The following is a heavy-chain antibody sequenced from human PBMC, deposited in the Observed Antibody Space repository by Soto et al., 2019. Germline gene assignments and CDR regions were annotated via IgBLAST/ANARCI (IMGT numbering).Heavy chain of an antibody. CDR3: ARLSVAPWTD. Sequence: QVQLVQSGAEVKKPGSSVKLSCKASGGSFKNYALSWVRQAPGQGLEWMGSFIPIFDSPTYAEDFRGRLTITADESATTAFMEMTRLTSTDTAIYYCARLSVAPWTDWGQGTLVTVSS. CDR2: FIPIFDSP. V-gene: IGHV1-69*01. J-gene: IGHJ4*02. CDR1: GGSFKNYA. D-gene: IGHD6-19*01.